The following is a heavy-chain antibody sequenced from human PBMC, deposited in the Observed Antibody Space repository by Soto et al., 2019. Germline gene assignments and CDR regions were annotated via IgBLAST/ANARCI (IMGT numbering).Heavy chain of an antibody. D-gene: IGHD3-22*01. CDR1: GGSISSGSYY. CDR2: IYSTEST. V-gene: IGHV4-31*03. J-gene: IGHJ4*02. Sequence: SQTLSLTCTVSGGSISSGSYYWTWIRQHPGKGLEWIGYIYSTESTNYNPSLKSRLTISVDMSASQFSLKLSSVTVADTAVYYCARSDSSGKTRYYFDHWGQGTLVTVSS. CDR3: ARSDSSGKTRYYFDH.